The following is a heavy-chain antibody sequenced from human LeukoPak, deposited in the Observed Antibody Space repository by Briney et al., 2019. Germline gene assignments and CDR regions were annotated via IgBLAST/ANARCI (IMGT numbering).Heavy chain of an antibody. CDR3: ARWGGYNYGFDY. CDR1: GGSISSSSYC. J-gene: IGHJ4*02. Sequence: SETLSLTCTVSGGSISSSSYCWGWIRQPPGKGLEWIGSIYYSGSTYYNPSLKSRVTISVDTSKNQFSLKLSSVTAADTAVYYCARWGGYNYGFDYWGQGTLVTVSS. CDR2: IYYSGST. D-gene: IGHD5-24*01. V-gene: IGHV4-39*07.